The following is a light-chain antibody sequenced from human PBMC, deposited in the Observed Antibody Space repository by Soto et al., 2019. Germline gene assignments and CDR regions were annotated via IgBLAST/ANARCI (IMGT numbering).Light chain of an antibody. CDR2: DAS. Sequence: EIVLTQSPATLSLSPGERATLACRASQGVSSYLAWYQQKPGQAPRLLIYDASNRATGIPARFSGSGPGTDFTLTISSLEPEDFAVYYCQQYNNWPGTFGQGTKVDIK. V-gene: IGKV3D-11*01. J-gene: IGKJ1*01. CDR3: QQYNNWPGT. CDR1: QGVSSY.